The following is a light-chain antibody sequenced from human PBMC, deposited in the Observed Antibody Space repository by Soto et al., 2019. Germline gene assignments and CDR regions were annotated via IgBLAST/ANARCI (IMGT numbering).Light chain of an antibody. CDR3: QQYXNWPPIT. CDR2: GAS. V-gene: IGKV3-15*01. Sequence: EIVMTQSPATLSVSPGERATLSCRASQSVSSNLAWYQQKPGQAPRLLIYGASTRATGIPARFSGSGSGTKFTLTISSLQSEDFAVYYCQQYXNWPPITXGQETRLEI. J-gene: IGKJ5*01. CDR1: QSVSSN.